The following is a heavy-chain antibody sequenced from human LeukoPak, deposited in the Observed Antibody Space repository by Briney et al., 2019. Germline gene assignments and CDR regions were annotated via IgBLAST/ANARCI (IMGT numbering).Heavy chain of an antibody. J-gene: IGHJ5*02. CDR3: AKSPIVVVVAATPGENWFDP. V-gene: IGHV3-23*01. Sequence: GGSLRLSCAASGFTFSSYDMSWVRQAPGKGLEWVSAIRGSGDSTYYADSVKGRFTISRDNSKNTLYLQMNSLRAEDTAVYYCAKSPIVVVVAATPGENWFDPWGQGALVTVSS. CDR1: GFTFSSYD. D-gene: IGHD2-15*01. CDR2: IRGSGDST.